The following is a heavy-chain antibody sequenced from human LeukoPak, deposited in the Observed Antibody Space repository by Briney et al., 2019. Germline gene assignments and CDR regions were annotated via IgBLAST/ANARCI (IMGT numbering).Heavy chain of an antibody. V-gene: IGHV4-34*01. J-gene: IGHJ4*02. CDR2: INHSGST. CDR3: ARGVYIAAAQYAY. CDR1: GGSFSGYY. Sequence: SETLSLTCAVYGGSFSGYYWSWIRQPPGKGLEWIGEINHSGSTNYNPSLKGRVTISVDTSKNQFSLKLSSVTAADTAVYYCARGVYIAAAQYAYWGQGTLVTVSS. D-gene: IGHD6-13*01.